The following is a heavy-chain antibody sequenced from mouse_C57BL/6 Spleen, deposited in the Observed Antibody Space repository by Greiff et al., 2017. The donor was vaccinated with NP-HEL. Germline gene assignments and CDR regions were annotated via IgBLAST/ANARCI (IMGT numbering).Heavy chain of an antibody. CDR1: GYTFTGYW. V-gene: IGHV1-9*01. CDR2: ILPGSGST. CDR3: ARSSAIYSDYDGYYIDY. D-gene: IGHD2-4*01. Sequence: QVQLKQSGAELMKPGASVKLSCKATGYTFTGYWIEWVKQRPGHGLEWIGEILPGSGSTNYNEKFKGKATFTADTSSNTAYMQLSSLTTEDSAIYYCARSSAIYSDYDGYYIDYWGQGTTLTVSS. J-gene: IGHJ2*01.